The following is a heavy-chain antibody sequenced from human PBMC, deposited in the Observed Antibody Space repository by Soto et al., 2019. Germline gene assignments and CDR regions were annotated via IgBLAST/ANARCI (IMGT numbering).Heavy chain of an antibody. Sequence: GGPLRLGCAASGFTFRLYSLNWVRQAPGKGLEWVSSISDNGKYIYYADSVKGRFTISRDNAKTSLYLQMNSLRAEDTAVYYCARAIRTWRLAVAGRGYYFDYWGQGTLVTVSS. CDR1: GFTFRLYS. CDR3: ARAIRTWRLAVAGRGYYFDY. CDR2: ISDNGKYI. D-gene: IGHD6-19*01. J-gene: IGHJ4*02. V-gene: IGHV3-21*01.